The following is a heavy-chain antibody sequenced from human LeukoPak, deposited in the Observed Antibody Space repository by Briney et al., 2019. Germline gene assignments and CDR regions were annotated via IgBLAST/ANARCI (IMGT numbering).Heavy chain of an antibody. CDR3: ARALTPLDIVVVPAAGPGGMDV. Sequence: SETLSLTCAVYGGSFSGYYWSWIRQPPGKGLEWIGEINHSGSTNYNPSLKSRVTISVDTSKNQFSLKLSSVTAADTAVYYCARALTPLDIVVVPAAGPGGMDVWGQGTTVTVSS. CDR1: GGSFSGYY. J-gene: IGHJ6*02. D-gene: IGHD2-2*01. CDR2: INHSGST. V-gene: IGHV4-34*01.